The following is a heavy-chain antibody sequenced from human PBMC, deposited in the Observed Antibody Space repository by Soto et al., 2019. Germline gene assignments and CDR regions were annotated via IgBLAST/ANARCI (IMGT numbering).Heavy chain of an antibody. V-gene: IGHV4-39*01. CDR3: ARPRPVAITGTSGWFDP. J-gene: IGHJ5*02. D-gene: IGHD1-20*01. CDR2: IYYSGST. CDR1: GGSISSSSYY. Sequence: QLQLQESGPGLVKPSETLSLTCTVSGGSISSSSYYWGWIRQPPGKGLEWIGSIYYSGSTYYNPSPKSRVTISVDTSKNQFSLKLSSVTAADTAVYYCARPRPVAITGTSGWFDPWGQGTLVTVSS.